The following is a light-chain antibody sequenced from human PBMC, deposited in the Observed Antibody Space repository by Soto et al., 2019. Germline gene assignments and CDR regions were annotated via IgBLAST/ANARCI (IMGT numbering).Light chain of an antibody. CDR3: QQYGSSPQYT. J-gene: IGKJ2*01. V-gene: IGKV3-20*01. CDR2: DAS. CDR1: QSVSSNY. Sequence: EIVLTKAPGTLSLSPGERATLSCRASQSVSSNYLAWYQQKPGQAPRLLIYDASSRATGIPDRFIGSGSGTDFTLTISRLEPDEFAVYYWQQYGSSPQYTFGQVTKLEIK.